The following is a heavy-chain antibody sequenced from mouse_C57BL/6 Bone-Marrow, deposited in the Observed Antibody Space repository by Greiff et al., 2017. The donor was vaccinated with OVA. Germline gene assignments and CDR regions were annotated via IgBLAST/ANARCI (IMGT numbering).Heavy chain of an antibody. Sequence: VQLQQPGAELVMPGASVKLSCKASGYTFTSYWMHWVKQRPGQGLEWIGEIDPSDSYTNYNQKFKGKSTLTLDKSSSTAYMQLSSLTSEDSAVYYCARRAGYRDYWGQGTTLTVSS. V-gene: IGHV1-69*01. CDR1: GYTFTSYW. CDR3: ARRAGYRDY. D-gene: IGHD1-2*01. J-gene: IGHJ4*01. CDR2: IDPSDSYT.